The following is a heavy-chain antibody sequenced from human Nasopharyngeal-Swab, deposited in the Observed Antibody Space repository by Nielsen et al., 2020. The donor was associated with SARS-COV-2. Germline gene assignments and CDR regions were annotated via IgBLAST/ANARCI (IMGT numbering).Heavy chain of an antibody. CDR3: TRGRYLGVYYYGMDV. CDR2: IKYTGST. Sequence: SETLSLTCTVSGGSIGSSSYYWGWIRQSPGKGLEWIGEIKYTGSTNYNPSLKSRVTMSIDTPKNQFSLKLSSVTAADTAMYFCTRGRYLGVYYYGMDVWGQGTTVTVPS. V-gene: IGHV4-39*07. J-gene: IGHJ6*02. D-gene: IGHD1-26*01. CDR1: GGSIGSSSYY.